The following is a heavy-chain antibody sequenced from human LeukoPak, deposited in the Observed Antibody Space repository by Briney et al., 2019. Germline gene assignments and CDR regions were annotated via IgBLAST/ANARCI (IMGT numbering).Heavy chain of an antibody. J-gene: IGHJ6*02. V-gene: IGHV3-30-3*01. Sequence: GGSLRLSCAASGFTVSSNYMSWVRQAPGKGLEWVAVISYDGSNKYYADSVKGRFTISRDNSKNTLYLQMNSLRAEDTAVYYCARDQGPFWSGPTGFFRYGMDVWGQGTTVTVSS. CDR1: GFTVSSNY. D-gene: IGHD3-3*01. CDR3: ARDQGPFWSGPTGFFRYGMDV. CDR2: ISYDGSNK.